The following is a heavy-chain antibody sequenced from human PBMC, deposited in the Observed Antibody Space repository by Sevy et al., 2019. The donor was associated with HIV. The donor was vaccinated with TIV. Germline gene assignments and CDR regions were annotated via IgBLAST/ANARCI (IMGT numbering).Heavy chain of an antibody. D-gene: IGHD3-3*01. CDR2: INTHGTNT. CDR1: GFTFSRYW. CDR3: AREGVDFWSGPVDFDYGMDV. J-gene: IGHJ6*02. Sequence: GGSLRLSCAASGFTFSRYWMHWVRHAPGKGLVGVSRINTHGTNTLYADYVKGRFNISRDDAKNTVYLQMNSLRAEDTGVYYCAREGVDFWSGPVDFDYGMDVWCQGTTVTVSS. V-gene: IGHV3-74*01.